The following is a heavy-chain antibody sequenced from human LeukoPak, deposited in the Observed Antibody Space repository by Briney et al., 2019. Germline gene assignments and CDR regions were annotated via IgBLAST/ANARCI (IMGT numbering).Heavy chain of an antibody. CDR1: GYSLSDLS. Sequence: ASVKVSCKVSGYSLSDLSIHWVRHVAAKGLEWMGGVDPEEGAHGETIFAQKFEDRLTLTEYTSADTAYMELVRLTSEDTAVYYCATDRLEIYALHIWGQGTAVTVSS. CDR2: VDPEEGAHGET. CDR3: ATDRLEIYALHI. D-gene: IGHD1-1*01. J-gene: IGHJ3*02. V-gene: IGHV1-24*01.